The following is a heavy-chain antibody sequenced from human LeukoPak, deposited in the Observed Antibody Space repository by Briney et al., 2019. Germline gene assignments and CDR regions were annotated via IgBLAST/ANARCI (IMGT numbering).Heavy chain of an antibody. Sequence: GSLRLSCAASGFTFSSYWMHWVRQAPGKGLVWVSRINSDGSSTSYADFVKGRFTISRDNAKNTLYLQMNSLRAEDTAVYFCARGGKYYYDSSGYYYYGGEGTLVTVPS. CDR1: GFTFSSYW. V-gene: IGHV3-74*01. CDR3: ARGGKYYYDSSGYYYY. J-gene: IGHJ4*02. CDR2: INSDGSST. D-gene: IGHD3-22*01.